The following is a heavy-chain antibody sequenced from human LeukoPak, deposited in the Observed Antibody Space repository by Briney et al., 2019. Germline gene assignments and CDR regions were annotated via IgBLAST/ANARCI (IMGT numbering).Heavy chain of an antibody. CDR1: GFTFSGYG. J-gene: IGHJ5*02. D-gene: IGHD3-22*01. CDR3: ARDYYDSSGYSRGAYNWFDP. Sequence: GGSLRLSCAASGFTFSGYGMHWVRQAPGKGLEWVAFIHYDGSITYYADSVKGRFTISRDNSKNTLFLQMSSLRAEDTAVYYCARDYYDSSGYSRGAYNWFDPWGQGTLVTVSS. V-gene: IGHV3-30*02. CDR2: IHYDGSIT.